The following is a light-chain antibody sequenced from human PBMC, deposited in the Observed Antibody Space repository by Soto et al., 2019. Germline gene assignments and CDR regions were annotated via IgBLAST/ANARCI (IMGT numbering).Light chain of an antibody. Sequence: DIQMTQSPSSLSASVGDRVTITCKASQDNSNYLNWYQQKPGKAPKLLIYDASNLETEVQSRFRGSGSGRDYAVTNSSLQPEDIATYYYQQYANLPLTFGGGTKVEIK. CDR2: DAS. V-gene: IGKV1-33*01. J-gene: IGKJ4*01. CDR3: QQYANLPLT. CDR1: QDNSNY.